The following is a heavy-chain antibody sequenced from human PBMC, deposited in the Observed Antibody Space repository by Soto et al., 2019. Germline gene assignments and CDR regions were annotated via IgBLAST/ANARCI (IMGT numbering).Heavy chain of an antibody. J-gene: IGHJ4*02. Sequence: GESLKISCAASGFTFSSYAMSWVRQAPGKGLEWVSAISGSGGSTYYVDSVKGRFTISRDNSKNTLYLQMNSLRAEDTAVYYCAKVISSSWFDYWGQGTLVTVSS. D-gene: IGHD6-13*01. CDR3: AKVISSSWFDY. CDR1: GFTFSSYA. CDR2: ISGSGGST. V-gene: IGHV3-23*01.